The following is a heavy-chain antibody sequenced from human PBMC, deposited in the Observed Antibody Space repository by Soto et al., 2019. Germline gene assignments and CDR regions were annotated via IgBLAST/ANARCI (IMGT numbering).Heavy chain of an antibody. CDR1: GFTFIKYA. CDR3: ARDYADNAVAGIPLLAH. J-gene: IGHJ4*01. CDR2: INAGNGNT. D-gene: IGHD6-19*01. V-gene: IGHV1-3*01. Sequence: QVQLVQSGAEVKKPGASVNVSCKASGFTFIKYAMHWVRQAPGQRPEWMGWINAGNGNTRYSQRWQGRVTITRDTSASTVYMYLSSLRSEDTAVYYCARDYADNAVAGIPLLAHWGQGTLVTVSS.